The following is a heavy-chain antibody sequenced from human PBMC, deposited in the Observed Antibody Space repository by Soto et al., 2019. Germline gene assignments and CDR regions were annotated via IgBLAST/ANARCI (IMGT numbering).Heavy chain of an antibody. CDR2: FYHSGSA. CDR1: GGAISSSTYY. V-gene: IGHV4-39*06. Sequence: SETVSLTCTVSGGAISSSTYYWGWIRQPPEKGLEWIGGFYHSGSAYYNPSLKSRATISIDASKNQFPLNLSSVTAADTAVYYCARSSRLGDLSLGYWGQGTLVTVSS. D-gene: IGHD3-16*02. J-gene: IGHJ4*02. CDR3: ARSSRLGDLSLGY.